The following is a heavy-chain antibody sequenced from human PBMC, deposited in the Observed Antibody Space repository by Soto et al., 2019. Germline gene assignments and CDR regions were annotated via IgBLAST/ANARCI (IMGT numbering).Heavy chain of an antibody. CDR1: GYSLTSYW. CDR3: ARRASFDWFDP. CDR2: IDPSDSYS. J-gene: IGHJ5*02. V-gene: IGHV5-10-1*01. Sequence: VEAVKMSGKCCGYSLTSYWIRWVRQIPGKGLEWMGRIDPSDSYSNYSPSFQGHVTISADKSISTAYLQWSSLKASDTAMSYCARRASFDWFDPWRQGTLVTVSS.